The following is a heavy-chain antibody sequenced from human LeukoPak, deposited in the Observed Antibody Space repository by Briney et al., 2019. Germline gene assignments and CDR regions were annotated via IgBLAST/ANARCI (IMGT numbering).Heavy chain of an antibody. Sequence: GGSLRLSCAAWGFTFSSYAVRGLRDARGGGGECGSALSWRGCSTYYVDSVKGRFTISRDNSKNTLYLQMNSLRAEETDVYYCAKLRPGEGFDPWGREPWSPSPQ. CDR2: LSWRGCST. V-gene: IGHV3-23*01. CDR3: AKLRPGEGFDP. J-gene: IGHJ5*02. CDR1: GFTFSSYA. D-gene: IGHD3-16*01.